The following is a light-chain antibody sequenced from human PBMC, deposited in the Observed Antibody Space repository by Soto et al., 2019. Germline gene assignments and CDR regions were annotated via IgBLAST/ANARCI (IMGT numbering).Light chain of an antibody. V-gene: IGLV2-23*01. Sequence: QSVLTQPASVSGSPGQSITISCTGTNINIGSYNFVSWYQQHPGKAPKLMIYEGTKRPSGVSDRFSASKSGNAASLTISGLQAEDEADYYCCSNAADYVIFGGGTKVTVL. CDR2: EGT. CDR1: NINIGSYNF. J-gene: IGLJ2*01. CDR3: CSNAADYVI.